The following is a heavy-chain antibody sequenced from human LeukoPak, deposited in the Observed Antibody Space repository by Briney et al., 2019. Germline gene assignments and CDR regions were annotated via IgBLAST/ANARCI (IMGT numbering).Heavy chain of an antibody. CDR1: GYTFTGYY. V-gene: IGHV1-2*02. Sequence: ASLKVSCKASGYTFTGYYMHWARQAPGQGLEWMGWINPKSGGTNYAQMFQGRVTMTRDPSISTAYMELSRLRSDDTAVYYCAMNNWNYPEQSTHEDYWGQGTLVTVSS. CDR3: AMNNWNYPEQSTHEDY. D-gene: IGHD1-7*01. CDR2: INPKSGGT. J-gene: IGHJ4*02.